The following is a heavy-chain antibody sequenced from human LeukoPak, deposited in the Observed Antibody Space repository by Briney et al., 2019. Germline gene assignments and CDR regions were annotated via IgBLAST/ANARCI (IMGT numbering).Heavy chain of an antibody. CDR3: GCWNDRDDAFDI. CDR1: GGSISSYY. Sequence: PSETLSLTCTVSGGSISSYYWSWIRQPPGKGLEWIEYIYYSGSTNYNPSLKSRVTISVDTSKNQFSLKLSSVTAADTAVYYCGCWNDRDDAFDIWGQGTMVTVSS. D-gene: IGHD1-1*01. J-gene: IGHJ3*02. CDR2: IYYSGST. V-gene: IGHV4-59*01.